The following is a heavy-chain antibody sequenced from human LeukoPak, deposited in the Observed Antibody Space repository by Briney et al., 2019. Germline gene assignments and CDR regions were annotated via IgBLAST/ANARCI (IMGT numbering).Heavy chain of an antibody. V-gene: IGHV4-59*01. CDR1: GGSFSGYY. J-gene: IGHJ4*02. CDR2: IYYSGST. D-gene: IGHD3-3*01. CDR3: ARTNTIFGVVISYYFDY. Sequence: SETLSLTCAVYGGSFSGYYWSWIRQPPGKGLEWIGYIYYSGSTNYNPSLKSRVTISVDTSKNQFSLKLSSVTAADTAVYYCARTNTIFGVVISYYFDYWGQGTLVTVSS.